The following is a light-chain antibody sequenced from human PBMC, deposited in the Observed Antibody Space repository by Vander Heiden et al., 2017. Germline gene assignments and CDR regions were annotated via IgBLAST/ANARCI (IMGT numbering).Light chain of an antibody. V-gene: IGKV4-1*01. J-gene: IGKJ1*01. CDR3: QQDYSTHE. Sequence: DIVMTQSPDSLAVSLGERATINCKSSQSVLYGSNNKSYVAWYQQKPGQPPKLLIHWASTREYGVPDRFSGSGSGTDFTLSISSLQAEDVAVYSCQQDYSTHEFGQGTKVEIK. CDR1: QSVLYGSNNKSY. CDR2: WAS.